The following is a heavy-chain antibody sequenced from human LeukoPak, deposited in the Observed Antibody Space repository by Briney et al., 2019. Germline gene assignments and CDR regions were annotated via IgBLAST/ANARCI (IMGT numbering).Heavy chain of an antibody. D-gene: IGHD5-24*01. V-gene: IGHV1-18*04. Sequence: GGVRVSCRASGYSLSINGMKWVREARGRGLEGVGRISAYTGNTKYAHKFQGTISMTTDTSTNTPYMELRSLTSADTDVYYCGRAGNNLNNFIYVWGTGTTVTFAS. CDR1: GYSLSING. CDR2: ISAYTGNT. J-gene: IGHJ6*04. CDR3: GRAGNNLNNFIYV.